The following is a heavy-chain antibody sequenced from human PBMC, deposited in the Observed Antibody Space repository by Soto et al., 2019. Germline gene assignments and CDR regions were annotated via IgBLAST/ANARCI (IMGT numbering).Heavy chain of an antibody. CDR3: ARTVGATIRRFDP. J-gene: IGHJ5*02. CDR2: ISAYNGNT. D-gene: IGHD1-26*01. Sequence: QVQLVQSAAEVKKPGASLKVSCKASGYTFTTYGVSWVRQAPGQGLEWMGWISAYNGNTNYAQKLQGRLTMTTDTSTSTVYMELRNLSSDDTAVYYCARTVGATIRRFDPWGQGTLVTVSS. V-gene: IGHV1-18*01. CDR1: GYTFTTYG.